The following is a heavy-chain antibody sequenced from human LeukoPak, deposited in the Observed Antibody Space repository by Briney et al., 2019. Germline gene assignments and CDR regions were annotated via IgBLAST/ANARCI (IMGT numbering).Heavy chain of an antibody. CDR2: IKEDGSEK. CDR1: GFTFSSYW. CDR3: ARVWIYYYGSGSSNCVFDY. Sequence: PGGSLRLSCAASGFTFSSYWMSWVRQAPGKGLEWVANIKEDGSEKYYVDSVKGRFTISRDNAKNSLYLQVNSLRAEDTAVYYCARVWIYYYGSGSSNCVFDYWGQGTLVTVSS. J-gene: IGHJ4*02. V-gene: IGHV3-7*01. D-gene: IGHD3-10*01.